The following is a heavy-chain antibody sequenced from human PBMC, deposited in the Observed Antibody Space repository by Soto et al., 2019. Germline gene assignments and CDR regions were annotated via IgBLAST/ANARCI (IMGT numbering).Heavy chain of an antibody. CDR1: GYTLTELS. J-gene: IGHJ6*03. V-gene: IGHV1-24*01. D-gene: IGHD3-16*01. CDR3: ATSPYYDYIWANMDV. CDR2: FDPEDGET. Sequence: ASVKVSCKVSGYTLTELSMHWVRQAPGKGLEWMGGFDPEDGETIYAQKFQGRVTMTEDTSTDTAYMELSSLRSEDTAVYYCATSPYYDYIWANMDVWGKGTTVTVSS.